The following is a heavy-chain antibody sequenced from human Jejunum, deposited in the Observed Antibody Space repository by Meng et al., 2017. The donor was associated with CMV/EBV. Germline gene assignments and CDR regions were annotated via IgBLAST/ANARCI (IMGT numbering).Heavy chain of an antibody. Sequence: FTFSDHYIDWVRLAPGKGLEWVAVISYDGSIKYYGDSVKGRFTISRDNSKNTLYLQMDSLRPEDTAVYYCAKLVRGIIMKTLGFDYWGQGTLVTVSS. D-gene: IGHD3-10*01. V-gene: IGHV3-30*18. CDR2: ISYDGSIK. J-gene: IGHJ4*02. CDR3: AKLVRGIIMKTLGFDY. CDR1: FTFSDHY.